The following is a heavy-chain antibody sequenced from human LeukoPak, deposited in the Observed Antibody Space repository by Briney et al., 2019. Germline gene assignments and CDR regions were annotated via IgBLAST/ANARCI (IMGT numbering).Heavy chain of an antibody. CDR3: ARDRGYYGEQGEYYFDY. V-gene: IGHV1-18*04. CDR2: ISAYNGNT. Sequence: ASVKVSCKASGYTFTGYYMHWVRQAPGQGLEWMGWISAYNGNTNYAQKLQGRVTMTTDTSTSTAYMELRSLRSDDTAVYYCARDRGYYGEQGEYYFDYWGQGTLVTVSS. D-gene: IGHD4-17*01. CDR1: GYTFTGYY. J-gene: IGHJ4*02.